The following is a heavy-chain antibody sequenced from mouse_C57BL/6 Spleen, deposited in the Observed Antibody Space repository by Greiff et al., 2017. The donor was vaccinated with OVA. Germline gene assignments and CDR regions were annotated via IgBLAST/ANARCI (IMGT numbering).Heavy chain of an antibody. CDR3: ARNLGYYGSSPYFDC. Sequence: VQLVESGPGLVQPSQSLSITCTVSGFSLTSYGVHWVRQSPGKGLEWLGVIWSGGSTDYNAAFISRLSISKDNSESQVFFKMKSLQADDTAIYYCARNLGYYGSSPYFDCWGQGTTLAVSS. CDR1: GFSLTSYG. V-gene: IGHV2-2*01. CDR2: IWSGGST. D-gene: IGHD1-1*01. J-gene: IGHJ2*01.